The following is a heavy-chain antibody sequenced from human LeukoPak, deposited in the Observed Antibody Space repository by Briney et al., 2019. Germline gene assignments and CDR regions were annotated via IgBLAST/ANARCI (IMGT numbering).Heavy chain of an antibody. V-gene: IGHV3-15*01. CDR2: IKSKNDGGTT. Sequence: PGGSLRLSCAASGFTFSNAWMSWVRQAPGKGLEWVGRIKSKNDGGTTDYAAPVKGRFTISRDDSKNTLYLQMNSLKTEDTAVYYCTTELPDYYDSSGYDAFDIWGQGTMVTVSS. J-gene: IGHJ3*02. CDR1: GFTFSNAW. CDR3: TTELPDYYDSSGYDAFDI. D-gene: IGHD3-22*01.